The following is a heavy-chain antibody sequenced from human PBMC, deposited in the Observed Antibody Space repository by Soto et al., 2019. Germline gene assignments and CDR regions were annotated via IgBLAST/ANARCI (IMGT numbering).Heavy chain of an antibody. CDR2: IYYTGTT. D-gene: IGHD6-13*01. V-gene: IGHV4-61*01. CDR1: GGSVSSSFFY. Sequence: SETLSLTCTVSGGSVSSSFFYWSWVRQPPGQRLEWIGYIYYTGTTNYNPYLASRVAMSVDTSKKQFTLNLRSLTAADTARYYCARIKTRSGWYLFHSWGQAMFVTVSS. J-gene: IGHJ4*02. CDR3: ARIKTRSGWYLFHS.